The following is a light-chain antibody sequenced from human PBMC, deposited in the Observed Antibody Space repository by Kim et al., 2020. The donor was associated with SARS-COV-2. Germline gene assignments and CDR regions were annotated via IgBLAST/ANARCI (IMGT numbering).Light chain of an antibody. CDR1: QSISSF. Sequence: DIQMTQSPSSLSASVGDRVTITCRASQSISSFLNWYQQKPGRAPKLLIYVASTLQSGDPSRFSGSGSGTDFSLTISSLQPEDFATYYCQQSSSTPPWTFGQGTKVDIK. CDR2: VAS. CDR3: QQSSSTPPWT. V-gene: IGKV1-39*01. J-gene: IGKJ1*01.